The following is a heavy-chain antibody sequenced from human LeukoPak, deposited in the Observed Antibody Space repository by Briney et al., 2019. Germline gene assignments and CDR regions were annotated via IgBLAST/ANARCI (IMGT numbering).Heavy chain of an antibody. CDR1: GFTFSSYG. CDR2: ITYDGYYK. Sequence: GGSLRLSCEASGFTFSSYGMHWVRQAPGRGLEWVALITYDGYYKYYADSVEGRFTISSDNSKNTLYLHMNNLRPEDTAVYYCAKDRSAVVRASPMDSWGQGTLVIVSS. J-gene: IGHJ4*02. V-gene: IGHV3-30*18. D-gene: IGHD3-10*01. CDR3: AKDRSAVVRASPMDS.